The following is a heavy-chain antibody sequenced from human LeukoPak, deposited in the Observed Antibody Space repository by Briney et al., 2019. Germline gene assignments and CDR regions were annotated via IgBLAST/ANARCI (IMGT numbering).Heavy chain of an antibody. Sequence: GGSLRLSCVAFELTFSNYAMSWVRQAPGKGLEWVANIKQDGSEKYYVDSVKGRFTISRDNAKNSLYPQMNSLRAEDTAVYYCARAGNYYGSGKIDWGQGTLVTVSS. V-gene: IGHV3-7*01. CDR1: ELTFSNYA. D-gene: IGHD3-10*01. J-gene: IGHJ4*02. CDR3: ARAGNYYGSGKID. CDR2: IKQDGSEK.